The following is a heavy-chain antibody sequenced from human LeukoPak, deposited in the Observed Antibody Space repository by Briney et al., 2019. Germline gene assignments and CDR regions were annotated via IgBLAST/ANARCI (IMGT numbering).Heavy chain of an antibody. CDR1: GFTFNTHA. CDR2: LTRTGRTT. Sequence: PGGSLRLSCAASGFTFNTHAMSWVRQAPEKGLEWVSSLTRTGRTTYYADSVKGRFTISRDNLKNTVYLQMNSLRGEDTAIYYCAKGRPNFYEAWGSYYKMQGDFWGQSTLVTVSS. CDR3: AKGRPNFYEAWGSYYKMQGDF. D-gene: IGHD3-10*01. J-gene: IGHJ4*02. V-gene: IGHV3-23*01.